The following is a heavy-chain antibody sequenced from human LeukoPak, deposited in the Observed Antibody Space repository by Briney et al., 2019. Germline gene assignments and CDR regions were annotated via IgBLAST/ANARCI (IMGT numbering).Heavy chain of an antibody. CDR2: IYWDDDK. V-gene: IGHV2-5*02. D-gene: IGHD3-16*02. J-gene: IGHJ6*02. Sequence: SGPTLVNPTQTLTLTCTFSGFSLSTSGVGVGWIRQPPGKALEWLALIYWDDDKRYSPSLKSRLTITKDTSKNQVVLTMTNMDPVDTATYYCAHTSAPLYVWGSYRYYYYYGMDVWGQGTTATVSS. CDR1: GFSLSTSGVG. CDR3: AHTSAPLYVWGSYRYYYYYGMDV.